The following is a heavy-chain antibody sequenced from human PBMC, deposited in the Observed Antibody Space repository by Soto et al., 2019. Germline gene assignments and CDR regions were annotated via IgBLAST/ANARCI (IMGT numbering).Heavy chain of an antibody. V-gene: IGHV3-7*01. CDR1: GFTFSSYW. CDR2: IKQDGSEK. D-gene: IGHD3-3*01. J-gene: IGHJ4*02. CDR3: ARDREIRDFWSGYSNDY. Sequence: GGSLRLSCAASGFTFSSYWMSWVRQAPGKGLEWVANIKQDGSEKYYVDSVKGRFTISRDNAKNSLYLQMNSLRAEDTAVYYCARDREIRDFWSGYSNDYWGQGTLVTVSS.